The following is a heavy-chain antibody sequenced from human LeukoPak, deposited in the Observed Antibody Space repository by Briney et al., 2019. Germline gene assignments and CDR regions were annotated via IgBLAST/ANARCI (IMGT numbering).Heavy chain of an antibody. CDR2: IYSGGST. Sequence: GGSLRLSCAASGFTVSSNYMSWVRQAPGKGLEWVSVIYSGGSTYYADSVKGRFIISRDNSKNTLYLQMNSLRAEGTAVYYCAREKGYYFDYWGQGTLVTVSS. J-gene: IGHJ4*02. V-gene: IGHV3-66*02. CDR3: AREKGYYFDY. CDR1: GFTVSSNY.